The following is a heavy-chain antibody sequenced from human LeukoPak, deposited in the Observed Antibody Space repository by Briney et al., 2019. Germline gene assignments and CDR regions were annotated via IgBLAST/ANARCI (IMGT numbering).Heavy chain of an antibody. D-gene: IGHD3-16*01. CDR3: ASVEGVTDYLDR. CDR1: GFTFISYA. Sequence: GGSLRLSCAASGFTFISYAMHWVRQAPGKGLEWVAVISYDGSNKYYADSVKGRFTISRDNYKNTLYLQMKSLRHEDTAVYYCASVEGVTDYLDRWGQGALVTVSS. CDR2: ISYDGSNK. J-gene: IGHJ4*02. V-gene: IGHV3-30*03.